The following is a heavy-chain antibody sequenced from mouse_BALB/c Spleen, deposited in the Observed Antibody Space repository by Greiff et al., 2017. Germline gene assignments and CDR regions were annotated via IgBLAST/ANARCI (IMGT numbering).Heavy chain of an antibody. J-gene: IGHJ3*01. CDR3: ARFTTVVARAY. V-gene: IGHV1-9*01. Sequence: QVQLKESGAELMKPGASVKISCKATGYTFSSYWIEWVKQRPGHGLEWIGEILPGSGSTNYNEKFKGKATFTADTSSNTAYMQLSSLTSEASAVYYCARFTTVVARAYWGQGTLVTVSA. D-gene: IGHD1-1*01. CDR1: GYTFSSYW. CDR2: ILPGSGST.